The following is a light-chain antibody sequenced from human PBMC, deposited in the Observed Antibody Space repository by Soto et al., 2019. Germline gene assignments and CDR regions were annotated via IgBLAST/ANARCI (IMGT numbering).Light chain of an antibody. Sequence: EIVLTQSPATLSLSPGERATLSCRASQSVSRYLAWYQQKPGQAPRLLIYDASNRATGIPARFSGSGSGTDFTLTISSLEPADFAVYYCQQRSDWPSTFGGGTTVQIK. CDR3: QQRSDWPST. CDR1: QSVSRY. V-gene: IGKV3-11*01. J-gene: IGKJ4*01. CDR2: DAS.